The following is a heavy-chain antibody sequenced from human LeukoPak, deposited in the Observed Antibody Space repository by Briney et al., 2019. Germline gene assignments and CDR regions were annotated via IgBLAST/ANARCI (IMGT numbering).Heavy chain of an antibody. Sequence: PGGSLRLSCAASGFTFSSYAMSWVRQAPGKGLEWVSAISGSGGSTYYADSVKGRFTISRDNSKNTLYLQMNSLRAEDTAVYYCAKGRGDYSNPGYFQHWGQGTLVTVSS. V-gene: IGHV3-23*01. CDR2: ISGSGGST. J-gene: IGHJ1*01. CDR3: AKGRGDYSNPGYFQH. CDR1: GFTFSSYA. D-gene: IGHD4-11*01.